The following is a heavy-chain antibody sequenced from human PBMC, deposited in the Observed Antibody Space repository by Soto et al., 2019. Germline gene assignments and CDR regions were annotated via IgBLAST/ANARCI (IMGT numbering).Heavy chain of an antibody. CDR1: EFTLNSHW. Sequence: PGGSPRLGCAASEFTLNSHWMHFGRQATGKEQVWVSCINGDGSSTSYADSVKGRFTISRDHAKNMLYLQVNSLRADDTAVYYCAASPGLSRRSGTSLGAWGQGILVTGSS. J-gene: IGHJ4*01. CDR2: INGDGSST. CDR3: AASPGLSRRSGTSLGA. D-gene: IGHD1-7*01. V-gene: IGHV3-74*01.